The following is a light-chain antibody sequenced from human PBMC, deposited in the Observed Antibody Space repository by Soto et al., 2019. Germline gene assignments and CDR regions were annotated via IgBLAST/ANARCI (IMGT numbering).Light chain of an antibody. CDR3: QKRGNWPQ. V-gene: IGKV3-11*01. Sequence: DIVLTQSPATLSLSPGERATLSCTASQSVGTSLAWYKQQPGQAPRLLIHDAAYRASGIPERFSGSGSGTAFSLSISRLEPDDFAIYYCQKRGNWPQFGQGTRLEIK. CDR2: DAA. J-gene: IGKJ5*01. CDR1: QSVGTS.